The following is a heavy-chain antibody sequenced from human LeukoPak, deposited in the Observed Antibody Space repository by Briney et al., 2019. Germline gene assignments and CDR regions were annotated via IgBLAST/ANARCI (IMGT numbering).Heavy chain of an antibody. J-gene: IGHJ5*01. Sequence: GGSLTLSCAASGFTFSGYYMHWVRQAPAKGLVWVSRINGVGSDRIYADAVKGRFTTSRDNAKNTVYLQMNSLRDEDTALYYCTRDWHHYDFDSWGQGTLVTVSS. CDR3: TRDWHHYDFDS. CDR2: INGVGSDR. V-gene: IGHV3-74*01. CDR1: GFTFSGYY. D-gene: IGHD3-3*01.